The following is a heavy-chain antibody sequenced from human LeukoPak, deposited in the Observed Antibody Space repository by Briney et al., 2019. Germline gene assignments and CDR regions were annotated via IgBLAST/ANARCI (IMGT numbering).Heavy chain of an antibody. J-gene: IGHJ5*02. Sequence: SETLSLTCTVSGGSISSSSDYWGWIRQPPGKGLEWIGSIYYSGSTYYNPSLKSRVTISVDTSKNQFSLKLSSVTAADTAVYYCASAAGQLWFGEATAGNNWFDPWGQGTLVTVSS. V-gene: IGHV4-39*01. CDR1: GGSISSSSDY. CDR3: ASAAGQLWFGEATAGNNWFDP. CDR2: IYYSGST. D-gene: IGHD3-10*01.